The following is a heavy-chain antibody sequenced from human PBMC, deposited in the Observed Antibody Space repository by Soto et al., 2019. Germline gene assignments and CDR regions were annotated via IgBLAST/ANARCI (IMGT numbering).Heavy chain of an antibody. D-gene: IGHD3-3*01. Sequence: GWSLRLSCAASGFTFSSYWMSWVRQAPGKGLEWVANIKQDGSEKYYVDSVKGRFTISRDNAKNSLYLQMNSLRAEDTAVYYCARVRTIFGVSQFDYWGQGTLVTVYS. CDR1: GFTFSSYW. CDR2: IKQDGSEK. V-gene: IGHV3-7*04. J-gene: IGHJ4*02. CDR3: ARVRTIFGVSQFDY.